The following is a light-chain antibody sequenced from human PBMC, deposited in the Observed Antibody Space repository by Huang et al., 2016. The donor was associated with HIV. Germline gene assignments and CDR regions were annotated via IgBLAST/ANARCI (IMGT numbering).Light chain of an antibody. J-gene: IGKJ2*03. CDR3: QQTSTAPMYS. CDR2: GAS. V-gene: IGKV1-39*01. Sequence: DIQMTQSPSSLSASVGDRVTITCRASQSISHYLNWYQQRPGKAPNLLIFGASSLQSGVPSRFSGSGSGTVFTLTISSLQPEDFATYYCQQTSTAPMYSFGQGTELEIK. CDR1: QSISHY.